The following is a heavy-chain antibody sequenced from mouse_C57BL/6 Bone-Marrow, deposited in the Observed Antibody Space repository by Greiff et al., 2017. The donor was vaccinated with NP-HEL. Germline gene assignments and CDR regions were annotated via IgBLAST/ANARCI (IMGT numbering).Heavy chain of an antibody. CDR2: IYPGDGDT. V-gene: IGHV1-82*01. CDR3: AVPGAYYSNYAFAY. CDR1: GYAFSSSW. J-gene: IGHJ3*01. Sequence: VQLQQSGPELVKPGASVKISCKASGYAFSSSWMNWVKQRPGKGLEWIGRIYPGDGDTNYNGKFKGKATLTADKSSSTAYMQLSSLTSEDSAVYFCAVPGAYYSNYAFAYWGQGTLVTVSA. D-gene: IGHD2-5*01.